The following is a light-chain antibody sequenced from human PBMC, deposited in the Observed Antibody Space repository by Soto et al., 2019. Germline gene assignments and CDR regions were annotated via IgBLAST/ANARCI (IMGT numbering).Light chain of an antibody. J-gene: IGLJ3*02. Sequence: QSVLTQPPSVSGAPGQRVTISCTGSSSNIGAGYDLHWYQQFPGAAPKLLIFAYTNRPSGVPDRFSGSKSGTSASLAITGLQADDEADYYCQSFDRSLTAWVFGGGTKLTV. CDR1: SSNIGAGYD. CDR3: QSFDRSLTAWV. V-gene: IGLV1-40*01. CDR2: AYT.